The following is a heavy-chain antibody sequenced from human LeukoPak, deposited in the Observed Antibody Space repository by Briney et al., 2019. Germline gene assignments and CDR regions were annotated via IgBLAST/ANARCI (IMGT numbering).Heavy chain of an antibody. V-gene: IGHV3-21*01. Sequence: GGSLRLSCAASGFTFSSYSMNWVRQAPGKGLEWVSSISSSSSYIYYADSVKGRFTISRDNAKNSLYLQMNSLRAEDTAVYYCARDSSWYGDYYYYMDVWVKGTTVTVSS. J-gene: IGHJ6*03. CDR1: GFTFSSYS. D-gene: IGHD6-13*01. CDR3: ARDSSWYGDYYYYMDV. CDR2: ISSSSSYI.